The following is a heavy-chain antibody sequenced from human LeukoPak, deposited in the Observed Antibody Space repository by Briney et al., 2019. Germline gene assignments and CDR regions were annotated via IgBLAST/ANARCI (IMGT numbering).Heavy chain of an antibody. V-gene: IGHV4-34*01. CDR1: GGSFSGYY. J-gene: IGHJ4*02. D-gene: IGHD3-9*01. CDR2: INHSGST. CDR3: ARATLRYFDWLLVGYFDY. Sequence: SETLSLTCAVYGGSFSGYYWSWIRQPPGKGLEWIGEINHSGSTNYNPSLKSRVTISVDTSKNQFSLKLSSVTAADTAVSYCARATLRYFDWLLVGYFDYWGQGTLVTVSS.